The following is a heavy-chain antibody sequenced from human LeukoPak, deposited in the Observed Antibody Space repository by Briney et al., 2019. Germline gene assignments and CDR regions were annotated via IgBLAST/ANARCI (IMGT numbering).Heavy chain of an antibody. CDR2: ISGDGGST. CDR1: GFTFADYA. D-gene: IGHD3-3*01. CDR3: AKQVPGIPTTIFGVVTPGHFDY. V-gene: IGHV3-43*02. J-gene: IGHJ4*02. Sequence: GGSLRLSCAASGFTFADYAMHWVRQAPGKGLDWVSLISGDGGSTYYADSVKDRFTISRDNSKNSLYLQMNSLRTEDTALYYCAKQVPGIPTTIFGVVTPGHFDYWGQGTLVTVSS.